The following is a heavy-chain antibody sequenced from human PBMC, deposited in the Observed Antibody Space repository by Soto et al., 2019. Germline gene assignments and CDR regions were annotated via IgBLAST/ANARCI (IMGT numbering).Heavy chain of an antibody. CDR2: ISYDGSNK. D-gene: IGHD6-19*01. V-gene: IGHV3-30*18. CDR1: GFTFSSYG. CDR3: AKSSWGWQWLVRFYCDY. J-gene: IGHJ4*02. Sequence: GGSLRLSCAASGFTFSSYGMHWLRQAPGKGLEWVAVISYDGSNKYYADSVKGRFTISRDNSKNTLYLQMNSLRAEDTAVYYCAKSSWGWQWLVRFYCDYWGQGTLVTVSS.